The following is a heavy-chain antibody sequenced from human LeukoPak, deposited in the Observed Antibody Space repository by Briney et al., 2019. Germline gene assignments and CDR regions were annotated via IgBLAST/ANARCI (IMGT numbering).Heavy chain of an antibody. D-gene: IGHD3-10*01. CDR3: ARDYGSGSYVVDY. Sequence: HGGSLRLSCAASGFTFNNYGMHWVRQAPGKGLEWVAVIWSDGSNKYYADSVKGRFTISRDNSRNTLFVQMNSLRAEDTAVYYCARDYGSGSYVVDYWGQGTLVTVSS. CDR1: GFTFNNYG. J-gene: IGHJ4*02. CDR2: IWSDGSNK. V-gene: IGHV3-33*01.